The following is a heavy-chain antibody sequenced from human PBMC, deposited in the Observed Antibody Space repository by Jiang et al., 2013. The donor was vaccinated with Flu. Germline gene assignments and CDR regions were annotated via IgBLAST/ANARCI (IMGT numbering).Heavy chain of an antibody. Sequence: GGLVKPGGSLRLSCAASGFTFSNYYMTWIRQAPGKGLEWVAYISRSGDYTGSADSLKGRFTISRDNARNSLYLQINSLRAEDTAVYYCARNAYSGFDTHFDSWGQGTLVTVSS. CDR2: ISRSGDYT. CDR3: ARNAYSGFDTHFDS. J-gene: IGHJ4*02. V-gene: IGHV3-11*03. CDR1: GFTFSNYY. D-gene: IGHD5-12*01.